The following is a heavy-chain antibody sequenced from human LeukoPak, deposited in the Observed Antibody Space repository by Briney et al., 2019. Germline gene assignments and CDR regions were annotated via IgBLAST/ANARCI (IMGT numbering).Heavy chain of an antibody. D-gene: IGHD4-11*01. CDR1: GYIFTDYY. CDR2: INPNSGGT. V-gene: IGHV1-2*06. CDR3: ARVAYGNNATPFDH. J-gene: IGHJ4*02. Sequence: ASVTVSCKASGYIFTDYYIHWVRQAPGQGPEWMGRINPNSGGTDSAQKFQGRGTMTRVTSITTVYMEMRRLTSDDTAVYYCARVAYGNNATPFDHWGQGTLVIVSS.